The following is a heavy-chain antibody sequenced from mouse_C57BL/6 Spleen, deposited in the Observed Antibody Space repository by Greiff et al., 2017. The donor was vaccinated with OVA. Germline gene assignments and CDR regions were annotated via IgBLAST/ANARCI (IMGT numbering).Heavy chain of an antibody. CDR1: GYAFSSYW. CDR3: ARGGLLRSAWFAY. D-gene: IGHD1-1*01. Sequence: VQRVESGAELVKPGASVKISCKASGYAFSSYWMNWVKQRPGKGLEWIGQIYPGDGDTNYNGKFKGKATLTADKSSSTAYMQLSSLTSEDSAVYFCARGGLLRSAWFAYWGQGTLVTVSA. J-gene: IGHJ3*01. CDR2: IYPGDGDT. V-gene: IGHV1-80*01.